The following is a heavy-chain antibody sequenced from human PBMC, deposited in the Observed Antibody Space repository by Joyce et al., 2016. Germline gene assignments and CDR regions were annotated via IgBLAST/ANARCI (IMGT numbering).Heavy chain of an antibody. D-gene: IGHD6-25*01. J-gene: IGHJ4*02. V-gene: IGHV3-30*18. CDR2: ISNDGKNK. CDR3: AKDRETSAVLDF. CDR1: GFTFRSYG. Sequence: QAQLVESGGGVVQPGRSLRLSCAVPGFTFRSYGMHWGRQAPGKGLEWVAVISNDGKNKNDADSVKGRFTVSRDNSKKILSLQMNSLRPEDTAVYYCAKDRETSAVLDFWGQGTPVTVSS.